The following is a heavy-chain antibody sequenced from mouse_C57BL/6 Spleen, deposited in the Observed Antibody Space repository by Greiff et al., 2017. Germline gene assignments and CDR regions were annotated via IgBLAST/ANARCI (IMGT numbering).Heavy chain of an antibody. CDR1: GYTFTSYW. CDR2: IHPNSGST. J-gene: IGHJ1*03. D-gene: IGHD1-1*01. Sequence: VKLQQPGAELVKPGASVKLSCKASGYTFTSYWMHWVKQRPGQGLEWIGMIHPNSGSTNYNEKFKSKATLTVDKSSSTAYMQLSSLTSEDSAVYYCARDYGSRTGYFDVWGTGTTVTVSS. CDR3: ARDYGSRTGYFDV. V-gene: IGHV1-64*01.